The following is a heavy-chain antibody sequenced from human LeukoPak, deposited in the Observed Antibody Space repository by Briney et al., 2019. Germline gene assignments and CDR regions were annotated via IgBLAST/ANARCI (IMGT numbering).Heavy chain of an antibody. CDR2: ISAYNGNT. V-gene: IGHV1-18*01. D-gene: IGHD3-3*01. CDR1: AYTFTSYG. J-gene: IGHJ5*02. Sequence: ASVKVSCKASAYTFTSYGISWVRQAPGQGLEWMGWISAYNGNTNYAQKLQGRVTMTTDTSTSTAYMELRSLRSDDTAVYYCASTGYDFWSGYPSGPWGQGTLLTVSS. CDR3: ASTGYDFWSGYPSGP.